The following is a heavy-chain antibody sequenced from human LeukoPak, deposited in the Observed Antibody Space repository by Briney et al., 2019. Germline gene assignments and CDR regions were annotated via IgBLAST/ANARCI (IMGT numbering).Heavy chain of an antibody. J-gene: IGHJ6*02. CDR3: ARDRQSRYGMDV. V-gene: IGHV3-11*01. CDR2: ISSSGTTI. Sequence: KXLXXXSSISSSGTTIYYAHSVRGRFTISRDNTKNSLYLQMNSLRAEDTAVYYCARDRQSRYGMDVWGQGATVTVSS.